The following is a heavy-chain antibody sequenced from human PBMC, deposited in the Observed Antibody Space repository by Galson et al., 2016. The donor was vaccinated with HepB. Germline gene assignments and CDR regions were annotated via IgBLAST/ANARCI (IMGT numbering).Heavy chain of an antibody. CDR3: AKVGFSDLDY. V-gene: IGHV3-23*01. Sequence: SLRLSCAASGFTFSSYAMRWVRQSPGEGLEWVSSISSSGEHISYADSVKGRFTISRDNSKNTVSLLMSSLRADDTAIYYCAKVGFSDLDYWGQGTLVTVSS. J-gene: IGHJ4*02. D-gene: IGHD1-26*01. CDR1: GFTFSSYA. CDR2: ISSSGEHI.